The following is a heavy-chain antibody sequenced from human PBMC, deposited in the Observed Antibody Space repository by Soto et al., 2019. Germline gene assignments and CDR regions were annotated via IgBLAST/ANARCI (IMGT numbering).Heavy chain of an antibody. CDR2: IYSGGST. Sequence: VGSLRLWQAAAGGTGSDHCMRWVRQAPGKGLEWVSVIYSGGSTYYADSVKGRFTISRDNSKNTLYLQMNSLRVEDTAVYYCAKQSGSGSYYNVGSGGHFDPWGHGTLVTVSS. V-gene: IGHV3-66*04. CDR1: GGTGSDHC. D-gene: IGHD3-10*01. CDR3: AKQSGSGSYYNVGSGGHFDP. J-gene: IGHJ5*02.